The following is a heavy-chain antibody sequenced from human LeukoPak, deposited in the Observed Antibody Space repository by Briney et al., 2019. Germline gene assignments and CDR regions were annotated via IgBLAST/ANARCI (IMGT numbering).Heavy chain of an antibody. D-gene: IGHD3-10*01. CDR1: GYTFTGYY. Sequence: ASVKVSCKASGYTFTGYYMHWVRQAPGQGLEWMGWINPNSGGTNYAQKFQGRVTMTRDTSMSTAYMELSRLRSDDTAVYYCARDQGASTMVRGVLYNWFDPWGQGTLVTVSS. CDR3: ARDQGASTMVRGVLYNWFDP. J-gene: IGHJ5*02. CDR2: INPNSGGT. V-gene: IGHV1-2*02.